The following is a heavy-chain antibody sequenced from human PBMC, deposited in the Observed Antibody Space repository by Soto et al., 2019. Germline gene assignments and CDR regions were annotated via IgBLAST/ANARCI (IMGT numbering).Heavy chain of an antibody. V-gene: IGHV1-69*13. CDR1: GGTFSSYA. D-gene: IGHD2-21*02. Sequence: SVKVSCKASGGTFSSYAISWVRQAPGQGLEWMGGIIPIFGTANYAQKFQGRVTITADESTSTAYMELSSLRSEDTAVYYCARVYRPDLSRTYWFDPWGQGTLVTVSS. CDR2: IIPIFGTA. J-gene: IGHJ5*02. CDR3: ARVYRPDLSRTYWFDP.